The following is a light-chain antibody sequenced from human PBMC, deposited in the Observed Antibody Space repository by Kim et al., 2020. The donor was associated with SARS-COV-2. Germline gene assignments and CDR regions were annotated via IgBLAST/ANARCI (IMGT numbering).Light chain of an antibody. CDR3: QQYNNWPPWT. Sequence: SPGERATLYCRASQSVSSNLAWYQQKPGQAPRLLIYGASTRATGIPARFSGSGSGTEFTLTISSLQSEDFAVYYCQQYNNWPPWTFGQGTKVEIK. CDR1: QSVSSN. CDR2: GAS. V-gene: IGKV3-15*01. J-gene: IGKJ1*01.